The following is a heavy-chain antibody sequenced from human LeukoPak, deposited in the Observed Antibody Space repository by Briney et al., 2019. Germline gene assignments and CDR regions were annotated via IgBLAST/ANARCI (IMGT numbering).Heavy chain of an antibody. CDR2: INHSGST. CDR3: ARGGAVADPYFFDY. V-gene: IGHV4-34*01. CDR1: GGSFSGYY. J-gene: IGHJ4*02. D-gene: IGHD6-19*01. Sequence: SETLSLTCAVYGGSFSGYYWSWIRQPPGKGLEWIGEINHSGSTNYNPFLKSRVTISVDTSKNQFSLKLSSVTAADTAVYYCARGGAVADPYFFDYWGQGTLVTVSS.